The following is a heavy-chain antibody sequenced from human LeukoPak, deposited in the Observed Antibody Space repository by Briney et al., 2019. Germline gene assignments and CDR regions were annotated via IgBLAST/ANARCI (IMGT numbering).Heavy chain of an antibody. J-gene: IGHJ6*03. CDR3: ARARGQAAAGPYYYYYMDV. Sequence: PGGSLRLSCPASGFTFSTYWMSWVRQAPGKGLEWVANIKQDGSEKYYVDSVKGRFTISRDNAKNSLYLQMNSRRAEDTSVYYCARARGQAAAGPYYYYYMDVWGKGTTVTVSS. CDR1: GFTFSTYW. D-gene: IGHD6-13*01. CDR2: IKQDGSEK. V-gene: IGHV3-7*01.